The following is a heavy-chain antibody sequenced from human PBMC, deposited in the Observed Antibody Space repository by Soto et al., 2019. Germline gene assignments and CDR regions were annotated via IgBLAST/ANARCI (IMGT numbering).Heavy chain of an antibody. J-gene: IGHJ4*02. V-gene: IGHV3-33*01. Sequence: QVQLVESGGGVVQPGSSLRLSCAASGFTFSDYVIHWFRQAPGKGLEWVAVIWFDGSNEYYADSVKGRFSISRDNSKNTVYLQMNSLSVEDTALYYCARYGYCADGVCNYYFDFWGQGTLVIVSS. CDR1: GFTFSDYV. CDR3: ARYGYCADGVCNYYFDF. D-gene: IGHD2-8*01. CDR2: IWFDGSNE.